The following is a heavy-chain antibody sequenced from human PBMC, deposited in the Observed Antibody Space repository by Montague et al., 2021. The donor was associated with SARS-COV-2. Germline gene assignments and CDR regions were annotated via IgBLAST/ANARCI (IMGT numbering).Heavy chain of an antibody. J-gene: IGHJ6*02. CDR1: GGSISSGNYY. D-gene: IGHD4-17*01. V-gene: IGHV4-61*02. Sequence: TLSLTCIVSGGSISSGNYYWSWIRQPAGKGLEWIGRIYTSGSTNYXSSLKSRVTISADASKNQFSLKLSSVTAADTAVYYCAIQAGDYGDFGGIYYYNGVDVWGQGTTVTVSS. CDR3: AIQAGDYGDFGGIYYYNGVDV. CDR2: IYTSGST.